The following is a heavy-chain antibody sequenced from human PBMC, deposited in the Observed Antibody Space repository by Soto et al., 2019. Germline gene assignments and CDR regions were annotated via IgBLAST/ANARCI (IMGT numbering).Heavy chain of an antibody. CDR2: ISAYNVNT. D-gene: IGHD2-15*01. V-gene: IGHV1-18*01. CDR3: ARGVTQCSGGSCVYGMDV. Sequence: QVQLVQSGAEVKKPGASVKVSCKASGYTFTSYGISWVRQAPGQGLEWMGWISAYNVNTNYAQKLQGRVTMTTDTSTRAAYMELRSRRSDDTAVYYCARGVTQCSGGSCVYGMDVWGQGTTVTVSS. J-gene: IGHJ6*02. CDR1: GYTFTSYG.